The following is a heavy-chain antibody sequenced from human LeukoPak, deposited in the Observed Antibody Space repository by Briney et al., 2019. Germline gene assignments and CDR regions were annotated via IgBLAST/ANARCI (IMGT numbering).Heavy chain of an antibody. CDR1: GYTFTNYY. CDR2: SNPSGGST. V-gene: IGHV1-46*01. Sequence: ASVKVSCKASGYTFTNYYMNWVRQAPGQGLEWMGISNPSGGSTSYAQKFQGRVTVTRDTSTSTVYMELSSLRSEDTAMYYCAREGEIGYDLSDYWGQGTLVTVSS. J-gene: IGHJ4*02. CDR3: AREGEIGYDLSDY. D-gene: IGHD5-12*01.